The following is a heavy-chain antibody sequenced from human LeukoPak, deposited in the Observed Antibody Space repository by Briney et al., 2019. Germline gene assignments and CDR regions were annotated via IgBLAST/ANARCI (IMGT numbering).Heavy chain of an antibody. CDR3: AKDTARVAVAGSPFDI. CDR2: ISSSSTTI. D-gene: IGHD6-19*01. Sequence: HSGGSLRVSCAGSGFIFSTYSMNWVRQAPGKGLEWVSYISSSSTTIYYADSVKGRFTISRDNAKNSLYLQMNSLRAEDTALYYCAKDTARVAVAGSPFDIWGQGTMVTVSS. J-gene: IGHJ3*02. CDR1: GFIFSTYS. V-gene: IGHV3-48*04.